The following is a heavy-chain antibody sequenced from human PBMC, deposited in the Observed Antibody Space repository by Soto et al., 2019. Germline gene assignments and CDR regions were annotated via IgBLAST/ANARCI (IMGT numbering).Heavy chain of an antibody. CDR3: ARETYGDYATFDY. CDR2: IYYSVSS. CDR1: GGSIGSYY. V-gene: IGHV4-59*01. J-gene: IGHJ4*02. D-gene: IGHD4-17*01. Sequence: SETLSLTCTVSGGSIGSYYWNWIRQPPGKGLEWIGYIYYSVSSNYNPSLKSRVSVSVDTSKNQFSLKLSSVTAADTAVYYCARETYGDYATFDYWGQGTRVTVSS.